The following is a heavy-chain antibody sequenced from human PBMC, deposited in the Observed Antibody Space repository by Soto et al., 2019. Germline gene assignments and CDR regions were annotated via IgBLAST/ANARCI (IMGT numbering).Heavy chain of an antibody. CDR1: GGSFGSCP. D-gene: IGHD3-16*01. CDR2: IIPVFDKA. Sequence: VASVKVSCKASGGSFGSCPISWVRQAPAQGLEWMGEIIPVFDKANYAQNFQGRLTITADEPTGTVFMQLSSLRSEDTAVYFCARLRRDWGDAFDLWGLGTLVTVSS. CDR3: ARLRRDWGDAFDL. V-gene: IGHV1-69*13. J-gene: IGHJ3*01.